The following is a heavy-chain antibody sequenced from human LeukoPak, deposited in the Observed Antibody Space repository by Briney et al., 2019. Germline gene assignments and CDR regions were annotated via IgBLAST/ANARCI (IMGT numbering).Heavy chain of an antibody. CDR3: ARDDFDWLLGYYYYGMDV. J-gene: IGHJ6*02. D-gene: IGHD3-9*01. CDR2: IYYSGST. V-gene: IGHV4-59*01. CDR1: GGSISSYY. Sequence: PSETLSLTCTVSGGSISSYYWSWIRQPPGKGLEWIGYIYYSGSTNYDPSLKSRVTISVDTSKNQFSLKLSSVTAADTAVYYCARDDFDWLLGYYYYGMDVWGQGTTVTVSS.